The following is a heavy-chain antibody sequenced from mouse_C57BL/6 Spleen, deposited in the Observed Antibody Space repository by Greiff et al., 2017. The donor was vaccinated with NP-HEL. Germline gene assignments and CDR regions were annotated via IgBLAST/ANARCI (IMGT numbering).Heavy chain of an antibody. CDR1: GYTFTSYD. J-gene: IGHJ2*01. CDR3: ARLRITTVVATGDY. Sequence: ESGPELVKPGASVKLSCKASGYTFTSYDINWVKQRPGQGLEWIGWIYPRDGSTKYNEKFKGKATLTVDTSSSTAYMELHSLTSEDSAVYFCARLRITTVVATGDYWGQGTTLTVSS. CDR2: IYPRDGST. D-gene: IGHD1-1*01. V-gene: IGHV1-85*01.